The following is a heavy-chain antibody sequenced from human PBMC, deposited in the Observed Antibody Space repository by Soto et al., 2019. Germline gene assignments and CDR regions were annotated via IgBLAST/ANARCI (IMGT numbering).Heavy chain of an antibody. Sequence: ASVKVSCKASGYTFTSYDINWVRQATGQGFEWMGWMNPNSGNTGYAQKFQGRVTMTRNTSISTAYMELSSLRSEDTAVYYCARTLRSIAARPSYYMDVWGKGTTVTVSS. CDR2: MNPNSGNT. CDR3: ARTLRSIAARPSYYMDV. CDR1: GYTFTSYD. J-gene: IGHJ6*03. V-gene: IGHV1-8*01. D-gene: IGHD6-6*01.